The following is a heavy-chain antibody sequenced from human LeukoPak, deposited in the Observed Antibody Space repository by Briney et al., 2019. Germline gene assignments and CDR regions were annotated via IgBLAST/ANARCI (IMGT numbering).Heavy chain of an antibody. CDR1: GFTFSSYS. J-gene: IGHJ2*01. V-gene: IGHV3-21*06. CDR3: ARDRLANWYFDL. CDR2: ISSRSSYT. Sequence: GGSLRLSCAASGFTFSSYSMNWVRQAPGKGLEWVSSISSRSSYTYNADSVRGRFTISRDNAKNSLYLQMNSLRGEDTAVYYCARDRLANWYFDLWGRGTLVTVSS.